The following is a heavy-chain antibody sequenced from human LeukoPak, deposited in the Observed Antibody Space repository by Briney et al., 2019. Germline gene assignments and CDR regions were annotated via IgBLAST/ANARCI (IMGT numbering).Heavy chain of an antibody. Sequence: SETLSLTCTVSGGSISSYYWSWIRQPPGKGLEWIGYIYYSGSTNYNPSLKSRVTISVDTSKNQFSLKLSSVTAADTAVYYCTRGRGAVAGTFDYWGQGTLVTVSS. D-gene: IGHD6-19*01. CDR2: IYYSGST. CDR1: GGSISSYY. V-gene: IGHV4-59*01. J-gene: IGHJ4*02. CDR3: TRGRGAVAGTFDY.